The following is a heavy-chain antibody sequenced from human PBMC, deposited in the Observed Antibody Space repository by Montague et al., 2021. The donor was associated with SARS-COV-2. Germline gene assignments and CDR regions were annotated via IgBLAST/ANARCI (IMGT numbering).Heavy chain of an antibody. CDR3: GRGGGLAVADN. J-gene: IGHJ4*02. Sequence: SETLSLTCTVSLGSITTYTSYWSWVRQPPRKGLEWVGSIHQSGTTHQSRLLKSRVTTSLHTSNNQVSLNLDSVTAADTAVYFCGRGGGLAVADNWGQGILVTVSS. CDR2: IHQSGTT. V-gene: IGHV4-39*07. D-gene: IGHD6-19*01. CDR1: LGSITTYTSY.